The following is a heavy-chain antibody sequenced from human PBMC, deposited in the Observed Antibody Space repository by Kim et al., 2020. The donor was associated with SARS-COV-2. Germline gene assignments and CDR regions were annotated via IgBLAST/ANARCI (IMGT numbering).Heavy chain of an antibody. CDR2: IYSGGST. V-gene: IGHV3-53*01. J-gene: IGHJ6*02. CDR1: GFTVSSNY. D-gene: IGHD1-26*01. CDR3: ARDHTVGVGDYYYYGMDV. Sequence: GGSLRLSCAASGFTVSSNYMSWVRQAPGKGLEWVSVIYSGGSTYYADSAKDRFTISRDNSKNTLYLQMNSLRAEDTAVYYGARDHTVGVGDYYYYGMDVWGQGTTVTVSS.